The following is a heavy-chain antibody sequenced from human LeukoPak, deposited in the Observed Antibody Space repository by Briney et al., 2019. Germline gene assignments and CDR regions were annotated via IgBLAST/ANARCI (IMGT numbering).Heavy chain of an antibody. Sequence: GRSLRLSCAASGFTFSSHGFHWVRQAPGKGLEWVAAIWYDGSKQYYGDSVKGRFTISRDDSKSTLYLQMSSLRAEDTAIYYCARDKGIYYFDYWGQGTQVTVSS. CDR3: ARDKGIYYFDY. D-gene: IGHD1-14*01. V-gene: IGHV3-33*01. CDR2: IWYDGSKQ. CDR1: GFTFSSHG. J-gene: IGHJ4*02.